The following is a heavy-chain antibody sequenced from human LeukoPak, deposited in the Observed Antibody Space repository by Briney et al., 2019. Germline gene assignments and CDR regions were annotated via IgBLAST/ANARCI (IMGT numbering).Heavy chain of an antibody. D-gene: IGHD5-24*01. CDR1: GGSISSYY. CDR2: IYYSGST. V-gene: IGHV4-59*01. Sequence: SETLSLACTVSGGSISSYYWSWIRQPPGKGLEWIGYIYYSGSTNYNPSLKSRVTISVDTSKNQFSLKLSSVTAADTAVYYCARRRDGYYGAFDIWGQGTMVTVSS. CDR3: ARRRDGYYGAFDI. J-gene: IGHJ3*02.